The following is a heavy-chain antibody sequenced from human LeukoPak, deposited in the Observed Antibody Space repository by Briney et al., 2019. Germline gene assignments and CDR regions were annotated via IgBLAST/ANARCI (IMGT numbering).Heavy chain of an antibody. Sequence: PVGSLRLSCAASGFTFSDYYMSWIRQTPGKGLQWVSYISSSGSTIKYADSVKGRFTVSRDNAKNSLYLQMNSLRAEDTAVYYCARDLGYSSPDYWGQGTLVTVSS. CDR3: ARDLGYSSPDY. CDR1: GFTFSDYY. D-gene: IGHD6-13*01. CDR2: ISSSGSTI. J-gene: IGHJ4*02. V-gene: IGHV3-11*01.